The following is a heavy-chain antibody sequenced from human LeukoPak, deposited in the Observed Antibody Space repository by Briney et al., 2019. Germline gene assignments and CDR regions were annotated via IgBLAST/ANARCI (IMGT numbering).Heavy chain of an antibody. CDR1: GFTFSGSA. V-gene: IGHV3-73*01. D-gene: IGHD2-2*01. J-gene: IGHJ6*04. Sequence: PGGSLRLSCAAAGFTFSGSAMHWVRQASGKGLGLVGRIRSKANSYATAYAPSVKGRFNISRDDSKNTAYLQMNSLKTEDTAVYYCTRRGYCSSTSCSGGGYYGMDVWGKGTTVTVSS. CDR3: TRRGYCSSTSCSGGGYYGMDV. CDR2: IRSKANSYAT.